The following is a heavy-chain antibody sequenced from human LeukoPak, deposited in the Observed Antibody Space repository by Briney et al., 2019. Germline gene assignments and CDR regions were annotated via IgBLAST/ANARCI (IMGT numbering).Heavy chain of an antibody. D-gene: IGHD6-19*01. CDR3: ARDDIAVAGSHRFDY. Sequence: GASVKVSCKASGYTFTSYGISWVRQAPGQGLEWMGWISAYNGNTNYTQKLQGRVTMTTDTSTSTAYMELRSLRSDDTAVYYCARDDIAVAGSHRFDYWGQGTLVTVSS. CDR2: ISAYNGNT. V-gene: IGHV1-18*01. J-gene: IGHJ4*02. CDR1: GYTFTSYG.